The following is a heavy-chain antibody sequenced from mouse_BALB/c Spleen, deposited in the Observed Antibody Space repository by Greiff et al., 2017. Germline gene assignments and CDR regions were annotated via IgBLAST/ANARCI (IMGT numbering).Heavy chain of an antibody. Sequence: EVQGVESGGGLVKPGGSLKLSCAASGFTFSDYYMYWVRQTPEKRLEWVATISDGGSYTYYPDSVKGRFTISRDNAKNNLYLQMSSLKSEDTAMYYCARDAHYYGSQAWFAYWGQGTLVTVSA. CDR1: GFTFSDYY. V-gene: IGHV5-4*02. CDR3: ARDAHYYGSQAWFAY. D-gene: IGHD1-2*01. J-gene: IGHJ3*01. CDR2: ISDGGSYT.